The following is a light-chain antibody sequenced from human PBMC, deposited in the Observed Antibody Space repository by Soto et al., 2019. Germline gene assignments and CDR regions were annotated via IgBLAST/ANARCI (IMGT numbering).Light chain of an antibody. CDR2: DAF. V-gene: IGKV3-11*01. J-gene: IGKJ5*01. CDR3: QHRSHCTIT. CDR1: QSVSGY. Sequence: EIVWTQSPGTLSLSQGDRATVSCWASQSVSGYLAWYQQKIGQHPRLLIYDAFNRAAGIPARFSGNESGTDFHLTFCRLETEDLAIYDRQHRSHCTITSGQGTRLEI.